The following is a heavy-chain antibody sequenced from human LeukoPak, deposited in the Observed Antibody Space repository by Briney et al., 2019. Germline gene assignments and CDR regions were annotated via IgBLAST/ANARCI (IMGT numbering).Heavy chain of an antibody. Sequence: SGGSLRLACAASGFTFSSYAMSWVRQAPGKGLEWVSAISGSGGSTYYADSVKGRFTISRDNSKNTLYLQMNSLRAEDTAVYYCARGGVYSSSAPDYWGQGTLVTVSS. D-gene: IGHD6-6*01. CDR3: ARGGVYSSSAPDY. CDR2: ISGSGGST. CDR1: GFTFSSYA. V-gene: IGHV3-23*01. J-gene: IGHJ4*02.